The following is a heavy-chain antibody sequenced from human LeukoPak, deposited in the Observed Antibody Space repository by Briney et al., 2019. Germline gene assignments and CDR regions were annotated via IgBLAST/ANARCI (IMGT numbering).Heavy chain of an antibody. J-gene: IGHJ6*02. Sequence: ASVKVSCKASGYTFTNYYMHWVRQAPGQGLEWMGIINPSGGSTSYAQKFQGRVTMTRDTSTSTVYMELSSLRSEDTAAYYCARDLTIFGVVITLDNYYYGMDVWGQGTTVTVSS. CDR2: INPSGGST. CDR1: GYTFTNYY. V-gene: IGHV1-46*01. D-gene: IGHD3-3*01. CDR3: ARDLTIFGVVITLDNYYYGMDV.